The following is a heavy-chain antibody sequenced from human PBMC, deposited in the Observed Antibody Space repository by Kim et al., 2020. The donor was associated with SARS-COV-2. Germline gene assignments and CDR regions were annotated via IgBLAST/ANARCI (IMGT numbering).Heavy chain of an antibody. Sequence: SETLSLTCTVSGGSISSYYWSWIRQPPGKGLEWIGYIYYSGSTNYNPSLKSRVTISVDTSKNQFSLKLSSVTAADTAVYYCARELRFNSYMDVWGKGTTVTVSS. V-gene: IGHV4-59*01. CDR2: IYYSGST. J-gene: IGHJ6*03. CDR1: GGSISSYY. D-gene: IGHD3-3*01. CDR3: ARELRFNSYMDV.